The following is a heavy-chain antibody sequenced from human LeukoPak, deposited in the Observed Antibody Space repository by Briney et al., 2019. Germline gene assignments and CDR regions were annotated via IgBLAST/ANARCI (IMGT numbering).Heavy chain of an antibody. J-gene: IGHJ4*02. V-gene: IGHV3-33*01. CDR2: IWYDGSSK. CDR1: GLTFSSYG. D-gene: IGHD2-21*02. Sequence: GGSLRLSCAASGLTFSSYGMHWVRQAPGKGLEWVAVIWYDGSSKYYADSVKGRFTISRDNSKKTLYLQMNSLRAEDTAVYYCARDYCGGDCYVDYWGQGTLVTVSS. CDR3: ARDYCGGDCYVDY.